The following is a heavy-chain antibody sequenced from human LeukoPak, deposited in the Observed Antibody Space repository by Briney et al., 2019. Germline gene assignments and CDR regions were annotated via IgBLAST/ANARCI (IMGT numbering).Heavy chain of an antibody. CDR1: GFTVNNNY. Sequence: GRSLRLSCAASGFTVNNNYMSWVRQAPGKGLECVSVIYSGGSTKYADSVKGRFTISRHNSENTLYLQLSSLRAEDTAVYYCAKVVSGGGNYVMDVWGQGTTVTVSS. V-gene: IGHV3-53*04. CDR2: IYSGGST. CDR3: AKVVSGGGNYVMDV. J-gene: IGHJ6*02. D-gene: IGHD2-15*01.